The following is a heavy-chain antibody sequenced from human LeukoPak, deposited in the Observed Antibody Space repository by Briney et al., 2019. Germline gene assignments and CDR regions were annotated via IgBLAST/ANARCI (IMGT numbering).Heavy chain of an antibody. CDR1: GGTFSSYA. D-gene: IGHD3-22*01. Sequence: SVKVSCKASGGTFSSYAISWVRQAPGQGLEWMGRIIPILGIANYAQKFQGRVTITADKSTSTAYMELSSLRSEDTAVYYCARDYYDQTDYYYYYGMDVWGQGTTVTVSS. CDR2: IIPILGIA. CDR3: ARDYYDQTDYYYYYGMDV. V-gene: IGHV1-69*04. J-gene: IGHJ6*02.